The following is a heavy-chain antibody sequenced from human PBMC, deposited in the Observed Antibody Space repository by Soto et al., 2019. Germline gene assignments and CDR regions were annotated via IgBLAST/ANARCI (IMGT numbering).Heavy chain of an antibody. Sequence: SETLSLTCTVPGGSISSYYWSWIRQPPGKELEWIGYIYYSGSTNYNPSLKSRVTISVDTSKNQFSLKLSSVTAADTAVYYCARHVGYVNFVYWGQGTLVTVSS. CDR1: GGSISSYY. V-gene: IGHV4-59*08. CDR3: ARHVGYVNFVY. D-gene: IGHD5-12*01. J-gene: IGHJ4*02. CDR2: IYYSGST.